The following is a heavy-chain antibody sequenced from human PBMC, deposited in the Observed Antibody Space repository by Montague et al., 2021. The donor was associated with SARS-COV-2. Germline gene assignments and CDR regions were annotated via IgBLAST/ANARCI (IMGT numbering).Heavy chain of an antibody. CDR2: TYYRSKWYN. CDR3: ARGPLWETGSYYKEHYFDH. J-gene: IGHJ4*02. Sequence: CAISGDNVSRNSAAWNWIRQSPSRGLEWLGRTYYRSKWYNDYAVSVKSRITINPDTSKNQISLQLNSVTPEDTAVYYCARGPLWETGSYYKEHYFDHWGQGTLVTVAS. V-gene: IGHV6-1*01. CDR1: GDNVSRNSAA. D-gene: IGHD1-26*01.